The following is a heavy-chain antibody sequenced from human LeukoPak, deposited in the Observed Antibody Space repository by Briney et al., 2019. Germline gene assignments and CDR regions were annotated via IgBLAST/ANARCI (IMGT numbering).Heavy chain of an antibody. V-gene: IGHV3-23*01. CDR1: GFTFSSYA. J-gene: IGHJ5*02. D-gene: IGHD2-2*01. CDR3: ARDLGGYCSSTSCYLGWFDT. Sequence: GGSLKLSCAASGFTFSSYAMSWVRQAPGKGLEWVSAISGSGGSTYYADSVKGRFTISRDNAKNSLYLQMNSLRAEDTAVYYCARDLGGYCSSTSCYLGWFDTWGQGTLVTVSS. CDR2: ISGSGGST.